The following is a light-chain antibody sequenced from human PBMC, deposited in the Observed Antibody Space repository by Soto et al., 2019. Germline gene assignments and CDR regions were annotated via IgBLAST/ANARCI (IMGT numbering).Light chain of an antibody. CDR2: RNN. CDR1: SSNIGKNF. J-gene: IGLJ3*02. V-gene: IGLV1-47*01. Sequence: QAVVTQPPSASGTPGQRVTISCSGGSSNIGKNFVYWYQQFPGTAPKLLIYRNNQRPSGVPDRFSGSKSGTSASLAISGLRSEDEADYYCVAWDDSLSGWVFGGGTKLTVL. CDR3: VAWDDSLSGWV.